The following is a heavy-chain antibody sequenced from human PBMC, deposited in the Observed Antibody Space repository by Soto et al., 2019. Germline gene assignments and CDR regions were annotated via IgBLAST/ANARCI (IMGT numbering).Heavy chain of an antibody. J-gene: IGHJ6*02. D-gene: IGHD2-2*01. CDR3: GRDDDVVAPGAIQRPSMEYFGMEV. CDR1: GGTFRAYA. V-gene: IGHV1-69*01. CDR2: VNPMFGTA. Sequence: QVQLVQSGAEVKKPGSSVKVSCKASGGTFRAYAISWVRQAPGQGLEWMGGVNPMFGTAKYAQKFQGRLTITADESTRTAYMQLTSLTSDDTAVYYCGRDDDVVAPGAIQRPSMEYFGMEVWGQGTTVIVSS.